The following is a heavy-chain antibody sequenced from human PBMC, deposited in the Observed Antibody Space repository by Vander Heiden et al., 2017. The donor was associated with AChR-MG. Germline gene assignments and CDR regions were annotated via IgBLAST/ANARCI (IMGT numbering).Heavy chain of an antibody. D-gene: IGHD6-13*01. Sequence: QVQLQESGPGLVKPSETLSLTCTVSGGSVSSGSYYWSWIRQPPGKGLEWIGYIYYSGSTNYNPSLKSRVTISVDTSKNQFSLKLSSVTAADTAVYYCARDREQLRPDFYYYGMDVWGQGTTVTVSS. CDR1: GGSVSSGSYY. V-gene: IGHV4-61*01. J-gene: IGHJ6*02. CDR3: ARDREQLRPDFYYYGMDV. CDR2: IYYSGST.